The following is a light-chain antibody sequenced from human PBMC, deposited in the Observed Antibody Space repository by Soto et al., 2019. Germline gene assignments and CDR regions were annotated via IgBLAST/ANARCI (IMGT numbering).Light chain of an antibody. CDR1: QSVSIN. Sequence: EIVMTQSPATLSVSPGERATLSCRASQSVSINLAWYQQKPGQAPRLLIYGASTRATGIPARFSGSGSGTDFTLTISSLEPEDFAVYYCQQRNSWPPTFTFGQGTRLEI. V-gene: IGKV3-15*01. CDR3: QQRNSWPPTFT. CDR2: GAS. J-gene: IGKJ5*01.